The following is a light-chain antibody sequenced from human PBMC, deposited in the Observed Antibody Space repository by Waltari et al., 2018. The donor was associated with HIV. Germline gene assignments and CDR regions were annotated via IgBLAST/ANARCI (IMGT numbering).Light chain of an antibody. V-gene: IGKV1-9*01. CDR2: SAS. Sequence: DIQLTQSPSSLAASVGDRVTVTCRASLFIRINLAWYQHKPVKAPKLLIYSASTLQSGVPSRFSGSQSGTDFTLTISSLQPEDFATYYCQQLNTYPLTFGGGTKVEIK. CDR3: QQLNTYPLT. J-gene: IGKJ4*01. CDR1: LFIRIN.